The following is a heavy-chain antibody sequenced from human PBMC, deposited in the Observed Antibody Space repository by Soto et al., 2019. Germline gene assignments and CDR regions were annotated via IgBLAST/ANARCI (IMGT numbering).Heavy chain of an antibody. D-gene: IGHD1-1*01. J-gene: IGHJ6*02. Sequence: QVQLVESGGGVVQPGRSLRLSCAASGFTFSSYGMHWVRQAPGKGLEWVAVIWYDGSNKYYADSVKGRFTISRDNSKNTLYLQMNSLRAEDTAVYYCARDGNGIPSNGDYGMDVWGQGTTVTVSS. CDR2: IWYDGSNK. CDR3: ARDGNGIPSNGDYGMDV. CDR1: GFTFSSYG. V-gene: IGHV3-33*01.